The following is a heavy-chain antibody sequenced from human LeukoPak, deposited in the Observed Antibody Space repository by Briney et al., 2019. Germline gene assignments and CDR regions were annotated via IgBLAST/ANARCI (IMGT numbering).Heavy chain of an antibody. CDR1: GFTFGIYA. V-gene: IGHV3-23*01. J-gene: IGHJ4*02. CDR3: SRGRYCSSTSCYIDY. D-gene: IGHD2-2*02. CDR2: ISGSAGST. Sequence: GGSLRLSCVTSGFTFGIYAMGWVRQAPGKGLEWVSGISGSAGSTYYADSVKGRFTISRDNSKNTLYLQMNSLRAEDTAVYYCSRGRYCSSTSCYIDYWGQGTLVTVSS.